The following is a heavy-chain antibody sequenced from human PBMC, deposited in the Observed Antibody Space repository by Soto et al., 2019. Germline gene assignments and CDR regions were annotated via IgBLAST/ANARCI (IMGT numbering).Heavy chain of an antibody. Sequence: EVQLVESGGGLVQPGGSLRLSCAASGFTFSSYSMNWVRQDPGKGLEWVSYISSSSSTIYYADSVKGRFTISRDNAKNSLYLQMNSLRDEDTAVYYCAYQLELPIRWYYGMDVWGQGTTVTVSS. V-gene: IGHV3-48*02. D-gene: IGHD1-7*01. CDR3: AYQLELPIRWYYGMDV. J-gene: IGHJ6*02. CDR2: ISSSSSTI. CDR1: GFTFSSYS.